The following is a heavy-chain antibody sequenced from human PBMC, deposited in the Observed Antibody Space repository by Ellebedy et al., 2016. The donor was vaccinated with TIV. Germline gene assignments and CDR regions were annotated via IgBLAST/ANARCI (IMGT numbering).Heavy chain of an antibody. V-gene: IGHV1-2*04. CDR3: ARETPYPVGATYDTFDI. CDR1: GATFSSYA. D-gene: IGHD1-26*01. J-gene: IGHJ3*02. CDR2: INPNSGGT. Sequence: AASVKVSCQASGATFSSYAISWVRQAPAQGLEWMGWINPNSGGTNYAQKFQGWVTITRDTSISTAYMELSRLRSDDTAVYYCARETPYPVGATYDTFDIWGQGTLVTVSS.